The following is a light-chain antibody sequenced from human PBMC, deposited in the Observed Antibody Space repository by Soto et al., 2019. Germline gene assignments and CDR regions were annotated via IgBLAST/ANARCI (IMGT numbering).Light chain of an antibody. CDR1: QSISSH. Sequence: EIVLTQSPATLSLSPGERATLSCRASQSISSHLTWYQQKPGQAPRLLIYDASTVTTDIPARFSGSGSGTDFTLTIRRLEPEDFAVYYCQRRDWPLAFGGGTKVEIK. V-gene: IGKV3-11*01. CDR2: DAS. CDR3: QRRDWPLA. J-gene: IGKJ4*01.